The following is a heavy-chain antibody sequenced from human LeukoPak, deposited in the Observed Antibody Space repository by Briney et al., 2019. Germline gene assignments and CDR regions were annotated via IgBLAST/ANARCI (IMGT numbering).Heavy chain of an antibody. CDR3: ARHHYYDSSGYPFRH. J-gene: IGHJ1*01. Sequence: WETLSLTCTVSGGSISNYYWSWVRQPPGKGLEWVGYIYYSGSTNYNPALKRRVTISVDTSKNQFSLQLNSVTAADTAVYYCARHHYYDSSGYPFRHWGQGTLVTVSS. CDR1: GGSISNYY. V-gene: IGHV4-59*13. CDR2: IYYSGST. D-gene: IGHD3-22*01.